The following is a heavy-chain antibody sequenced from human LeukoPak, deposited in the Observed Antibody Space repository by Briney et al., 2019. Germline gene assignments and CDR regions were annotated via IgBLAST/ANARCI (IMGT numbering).Heavy chain of an antibody. CDR3: ARGVGAGGFDL. CDR2: IYTSGST. D-gene: IGHD1-26*01. J-gene: IGHJ2*01. V-gene: IGHV4-61*02. Sequence: TLSLTCTVSGGSISSGSYYWSWIRQPAGKGLEWIGRIYTSGSTNYNPSLKSRVTISVDTSKNQFSLKLSSVTAADTAVYYCARGVGAGGFDLWGRGTLVTVSS. CDR1: GGSISSGSYY.